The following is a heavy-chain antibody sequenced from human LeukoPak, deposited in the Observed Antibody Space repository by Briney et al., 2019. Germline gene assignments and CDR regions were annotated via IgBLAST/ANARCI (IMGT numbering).Heavy chain of an antibody. CDR1: GFTFSSYA. V-gene: IGHV3-23*01. Sequence: GGSLRLSCAASGFTFSSYAMSGFGRPPGRGVEGFAPISGSGGNTYYADSVKGRFTISRDNDKKTVYLQMNSLRAEDTAIYYCAKDLTGRAASLFDFDYWGQGTLVTVSS. J-gene: IGHJ4*02. D-gene: IGHD6-25*01. CDR2: ISGSGGNT. CDR3: AKDLTGRAASLFDFDY.